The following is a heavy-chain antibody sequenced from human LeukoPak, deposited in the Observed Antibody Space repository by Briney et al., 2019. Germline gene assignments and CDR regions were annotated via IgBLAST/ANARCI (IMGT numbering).Heavy chain of an antibody. D-gene: IGHD5-24*01. CDR3: ARGQDGYEDY. V-gene: IGHV4-34*01. CDR1: GGSFSDYY. J-gene: IGHJ4*02. CDR2: INHSGST. Sequence: SETLSLTCAVYGGSFSDYYWSWIRQPPGKGLEWIGEINHSGSTNYNPSLKSRVTISVDTSKNQFSLKLSSVTAADTAVYYCARGQDGYEDYWGQGTLVTVSS.